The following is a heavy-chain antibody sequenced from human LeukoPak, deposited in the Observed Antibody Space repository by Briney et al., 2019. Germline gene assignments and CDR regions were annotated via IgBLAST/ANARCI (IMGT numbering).Heavy chain of an antibody. J-gene: IGHJ5*02. Sequence: SSETLSLTCTVSGVSISSSNSYWGWIRQPPGKGLEWIGSIYYSGNTYYNASLKSQVSISIDTSKNQFSLRLTSVTAADTAVYYCARDTGTTGEVKFDPWGQGTLVTVSS. CDR1: GVSISSSNSY. CDR2: IYYSGNT. D-gene: IGHD4-17*01. CDR3: ARDTGTTGEVKFDP. V-gene: IGHV4-39*02.